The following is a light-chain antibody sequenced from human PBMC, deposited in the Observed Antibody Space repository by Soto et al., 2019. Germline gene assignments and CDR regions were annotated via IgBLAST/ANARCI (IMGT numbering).Light chain of an antibody. CDR2: DTN. V-gene: IGLV7-46*01. CDR1: TGAVTSGHY. CDR3: LVSYTGARV. Sequence: QAVVTQEPSLTVSPGGTVTLTCGSDTGAVTSGHYPSWFQQRPGQAPKTLIYDTNNKHSWTPARFSGSLLGGKAALTLSGAQPEDEAEYYCLVSYTGARVFGGGTKVTVL. J-gene: IGLJ3*02.